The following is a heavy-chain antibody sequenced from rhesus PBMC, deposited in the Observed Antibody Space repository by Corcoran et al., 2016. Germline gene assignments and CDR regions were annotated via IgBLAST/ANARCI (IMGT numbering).Heavy chain of an antibody. D-gene: IGHD3-9*01. CDR1: GGPFSGYY. Sequence: QVQLQESVPGLVQPSETLSLTCAVSGGPFSGYYWGWIRLPPGPGLAWIGYISGSSGSTDDNPSLKSRVTLSVDTSKNQLALKLRSGTAADTAVYYCARLYYEDDYGYYSLFDYWGQGVLVTVSS. J-gene: IGHJ4*01. CDR3: ARLYYEDDYGYYSLFDY. V-gene: IGHV4-165*01. CDR2: ISGSSGST.